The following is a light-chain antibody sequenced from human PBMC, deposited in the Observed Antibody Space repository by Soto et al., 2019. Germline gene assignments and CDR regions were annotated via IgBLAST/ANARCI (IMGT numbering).Light chain of an antibody. V-gene: IGLV2-14*02. CDR3: CSYTTRNTSQTV. CDR2: EVS. Sequence: QSALTQPASVSGSPGQSITISCTGTSSDVGSYNLVSWYRQHPGKAPKLMIYEVSKRPSGVSNRFSGSKSGNTASLTISGLQAEDEADYYCCSYTTRNTSQTVLGTGTKV. CDR1: SSDVGSYNL. J-gene: IGLJ1*01.